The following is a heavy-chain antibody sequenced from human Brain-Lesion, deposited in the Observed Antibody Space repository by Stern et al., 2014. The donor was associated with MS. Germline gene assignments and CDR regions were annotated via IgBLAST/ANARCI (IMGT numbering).Heavy chain of an antibody. J-gene: IGHJ4*02. V-gene: IGHV1-24*01. CDR3: ATLSPGAGGNYYRHFDY. Sequence: QVQLVQSGAEVKKPGASVKVSCKVSGYTLTELSMHWVRQAPSKGLEWMGGFDPEDGETIYAQHFQGRVTMTEDTSTDTAYMELSSLRSEDTAVYYCATLSPGAGGNYYRHFDYWGQGTLVTVSS. D-gene: IGHD1-26*01. CDR1: GYTLTELS. CDR2: FDPEDGET.